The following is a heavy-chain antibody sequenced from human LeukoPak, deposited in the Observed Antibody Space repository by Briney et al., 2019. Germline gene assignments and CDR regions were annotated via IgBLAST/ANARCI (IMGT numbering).Heavy chain of an antibody. CDR3: ARVLTGTLWFDP. J-gene: IGHJ5*02. D-gene: IGHD3-9*01. Sequence: TSETLSLTCTVSGGSISSSSYYWGWIRQPPGKGLEWIGSIYYSGSTYYNPSLKSRVTISVDTSKNQFSLKLSSVTAADTAVYYCARVLTGTLWFDPWGQGTLVTVSS. CDR2: IYYSGST. CDR1: GGSISSSSYY. V-gene: IGHV4-39*07.